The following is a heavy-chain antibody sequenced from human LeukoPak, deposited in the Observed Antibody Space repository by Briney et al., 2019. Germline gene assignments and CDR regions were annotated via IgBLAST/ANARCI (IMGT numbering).Heavy chain of an antibody. CDR2: IYCSGRT. J-gene: IGHJ4*02. CDR3: ARRSYYDSSGYFNY. CDR1: GGSISSGAYF. Sequence: SETLSLTCTVSGGSISSGAYFWSWIRQHPGKGLEWVGYIYCSGRTYYNPSLKSRVTISVDTSKNQFSLKLSSVTAADTAVYFCARRSYYDSSGYFNYWGQGALVTVSS. V-gene: IGHV4-31*03. D-gene: IGHD3-22*01.